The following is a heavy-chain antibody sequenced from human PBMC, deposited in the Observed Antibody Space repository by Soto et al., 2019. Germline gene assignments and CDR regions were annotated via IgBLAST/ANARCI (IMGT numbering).Heavy chain of an antibody. Sequence: QVQLVESGGGVVQPGRSLRLSCAASGFTFSSYGMHWVRQAPGKGLEWVAVIWSDGSNKYYADSVKGRFTISRDNSKNTLYLQMNSLRAEDTAVYYCARDMVDGYNWFDPWGQGTLVTVSS. CDR1: GFTFSSYG. CDR2: IWSDGSNK. J-gene: IGHJ5*02. D-gene: IGHD3-10*01. CDR3: ARDMVDGYNWFDP. V-gene: IGHV3-33*01.